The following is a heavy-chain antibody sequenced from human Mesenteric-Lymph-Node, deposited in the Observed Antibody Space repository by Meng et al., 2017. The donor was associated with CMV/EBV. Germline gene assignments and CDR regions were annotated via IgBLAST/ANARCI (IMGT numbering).Heavy chain of an antibody. V-gene: IGHV4-59*01. Sequence: SETLSLTCTVSGGSISSYYWNWIRQPPGKGLEWIGNIYYSGSTNYNPSLKSRVTISVDTSKNQFSLKLTSVTAADTAIYYCARDRSYTTSNADAFDIWGQGTMVTVSS. D-gene: IGHD1-26*01. J-gene: IGHJ3*02. CDR1: GGSISSYY. CDR2: IYYSGST. CDR3: ARDRSYTTSNADAFDI.